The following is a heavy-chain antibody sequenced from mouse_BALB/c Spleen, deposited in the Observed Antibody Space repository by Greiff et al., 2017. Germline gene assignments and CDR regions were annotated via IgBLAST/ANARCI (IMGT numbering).Heavy chain of an antibody. V-gene: IGHV2-9*02. Sequence: VKLMESGPGLVAPSQSLSITCTVSGFSLTSYGVHWVRQPPGKGLEWLGVIWAGGSTNYNSALMSRLSISKDNSKSQVFLKMNSLQTDDTAMYYCARDPRTGTRNAMDYWGQGTSVTVSS. D-gene: IGHD4-1*01. CDR3: ARDPRTGTRNAMDY. CDR2: IWAGGST. J-gene: IGHJ4*01. CDR1: GFSLTSYG.